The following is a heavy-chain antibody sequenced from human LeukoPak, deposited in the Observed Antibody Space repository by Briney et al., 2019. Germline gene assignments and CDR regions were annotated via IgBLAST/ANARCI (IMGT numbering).Heavy chain of an antibody. D-gene: IGHD6-19*01. Sequence: PSETLSLTCTVSGGSISSSSYYWGWIRQPPGKGLEWIGSIYYSGSTYYNPSLKSRVTISVDTSKSQFSLKLSSVTAADTAVYYCAGTPVAFFPSAFDYWGQGTLVTVSS. CDR3: AGTPVAFFPSAFDY. CDR1: GGSISSSSYY. V-gene: IGHV4-39*01. CDR2: IYYSGST. J-gene: IGHJ4*02.